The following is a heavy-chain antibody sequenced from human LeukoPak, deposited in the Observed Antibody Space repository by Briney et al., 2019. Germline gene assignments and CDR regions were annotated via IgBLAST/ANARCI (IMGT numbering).Heavy chain of an antibody. J-gene: IGHJ4*02. D-gene: IGHD5-18*01. Sequence: SETLFLTCTVSGGSISSSNWWSWVRQPPGKGLEWIGEIYHSGSTNYNPSLKSRVTISVDKSKNQFSLKLSSVTAADTAVYYCARDPRGADTAMGPIWYWGQGTLVTVSS. CDR1: GGSISSSNW. V-gene: IGHV4-4*02. CDR3: ARDPRGADTAMGPIWY. CDR2: IYHSGST.